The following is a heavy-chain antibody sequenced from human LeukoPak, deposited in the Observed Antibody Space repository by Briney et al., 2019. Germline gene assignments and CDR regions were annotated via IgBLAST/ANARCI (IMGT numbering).Heavy chain of an antibody. Sequence: ASVKVSCKASGYTFTGYHMHWVRQAPGQGLEWMGRINPNSGDTNYAQKFQGRVTMTRDTSISTAYMELSRLRSDDTAVYYCAGDYCSSTSCLFDCWGPGTLVTVSS. D-gene: IGHD2-2*01. V-gene: IGHV1-2*06. CDR2: INPNSGDT. CDR3: AGDYCSSTSCLFDC. CDR1: GYTFTGYH. J-gene: IGHJ4*02.